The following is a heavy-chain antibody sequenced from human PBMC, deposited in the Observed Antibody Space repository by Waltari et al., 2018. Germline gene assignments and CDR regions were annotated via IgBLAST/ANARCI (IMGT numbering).Heavy chain of an antibody. CDR1: GYTFTGSY. J-gene: IGHJ6*02. CDR2: IHPNSGGT. D-gene: IGHD2-15*01. Sequence: QVQLVQSGAEVKKPGASVKVSCKASGYTFTGSYMHWVRHAPGQGLEWMGWIHPNSGGTNYAQKFQGRVTMTRDTSISTAYMELSRLRSDDTAVYYCRAAPKGGYYYGMDVWGQGTTVTVSS. V-gene: IGHV1-2*02. CDR3: RAAPKGGYYYGMDV.